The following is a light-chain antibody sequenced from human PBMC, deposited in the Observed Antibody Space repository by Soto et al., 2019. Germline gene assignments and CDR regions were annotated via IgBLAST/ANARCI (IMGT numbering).Light chain of an antibody. CDR3: QHYNSYSEA. V-gene: IGKV1-5*03. Sequence: PSSLSASVGDRVTITCRASQSISSYLNWYQQKPGKAPKLLIYKASTLKSGVPSRFSGSGSGTEFTLTISSLQPDDFATYYCQHYNSYSEAFGQGTKVDIK. CDR1: QSISSY. J-gene: IGKJ1*01. CDR2: KAS.